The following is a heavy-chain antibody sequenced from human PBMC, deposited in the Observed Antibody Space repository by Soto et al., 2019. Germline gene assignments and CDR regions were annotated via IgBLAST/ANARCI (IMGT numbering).Heavy chain of an antibody. CDR2: IDPSDSYT. CDR3: ARCSAGLYYYYYGMDA. J-gene: IGHJ6*02. CDR1: GYSFTSYW. Sequence: PGESLKISCKGSGYSFTSYWISWVRQMPGKGLEWMGRIDPSDSYTNYSPSFQGHVTISADKSISTAYLQWSSLKASDTAMYYCARCSAGLYYYYYGMDAWGQGTTVTVSS. V-gene: IGHV5-10-1*01. D-gene: IGHD2-15*01.